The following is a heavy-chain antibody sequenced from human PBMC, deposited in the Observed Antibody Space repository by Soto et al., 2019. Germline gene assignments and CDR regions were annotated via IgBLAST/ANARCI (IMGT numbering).Heavy chain of an antibody. CDR3: ARGEGDGSESYFGRGYYYYYYMDV. CDR1: GFTFSSYS. CDR2: ISSSSSYI. V-gene: IGHV3-21*01. J-gene: IGHJ6*03. Sequence: EVQLVESGGGLVKPGGSLRLSCAASGFTFSSYSMNWVRQAPGKGLKWVSSISSSSSYIYYADSVKGRFTISRDNAKNSLYLQMNSLRAEDTAVYYCARGEGDGSESYFGRGYYYYYYMDVWGKGTTVTVSS. D-gene: IGHD3-10*01.